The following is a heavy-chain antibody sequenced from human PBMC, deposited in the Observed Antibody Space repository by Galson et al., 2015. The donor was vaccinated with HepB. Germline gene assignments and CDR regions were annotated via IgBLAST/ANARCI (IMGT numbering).Heavy chain of an antibody. CDR3: ARDGGFYYDY. J-gene: IGHJ4*02. CDR2: IKPDGSEK. D-gene: IGHD3-22*01. V-gene: IGHV3-7*03. CDR1: GFTFSKYW. Sequence: SLRLSCAASGFTFSKYWMGWVRRAPGKGLEWVANIKPDGSEKYYVDSVKGRFTISRDNAKNSVHLQMKSLKGEDTAVYYCARDGGFYYDYWGQGTLVTVTS.